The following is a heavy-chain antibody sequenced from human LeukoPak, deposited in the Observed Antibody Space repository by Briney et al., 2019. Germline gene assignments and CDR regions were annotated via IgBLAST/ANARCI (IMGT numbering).Heavy chain of an antibody. D-gene: IGHD3-3*02. V-gene: IGHV4-59*08. CDR1: GGSISSYY. CDR3: ARQRLHFDYFDY. CDR2: IYYSGST. J-gene: IGHJ4*02. Sequence: SETLSLTCTVSGGSISSYYWSWIRQPPGKGREWIGYIYYSGSTNYNPSLKSRVTISVDTSKNQFSLKLSSVTAADTAVYYCARQRLHFDYFDYWGQGTLVTVSS.